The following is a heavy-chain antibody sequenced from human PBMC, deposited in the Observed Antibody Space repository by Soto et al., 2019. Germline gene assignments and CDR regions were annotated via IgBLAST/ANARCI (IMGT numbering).Heavy chain of an antibody. CDR1: GGYSIGYY. V-gene: IGHV4-34*01. Sequence: SVTLSLTYAVYGGYSIGYYGSWIRQPPGKGLEWTGEINHSGITNYNPSLKSRVTISVDTSKNQFSLKLSSVTAADTAVYYCARGHIRYGSGSFLYYYGMDVWGQGITVTVSS. CDR2: INHSGIT. CDR3: ARGHIRYGSGSFLYYYGMDV. J-gene: IGHJ6*02. D-gene: IGHD3-10*01.